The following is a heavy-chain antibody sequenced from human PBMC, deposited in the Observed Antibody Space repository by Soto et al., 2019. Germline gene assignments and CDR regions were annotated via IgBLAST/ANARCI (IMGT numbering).Heavy chain of an antibody. V-gene: IGHV4-34*01. J-gene: IGHJ5*02. CDR1: GGSFSGYY. D-gene: IGHD3-10*01. CDR2: INHSGST. CDR3: AKTMAMVRGVKGWFDP. Sequence: QVQLQQWGAGLLKPSETLSLTCAVYGGSFSGYYWSWIRQPPGKGLEWIGEINHSGSTNYNPSLKSGVTRSVDTSKNQCSLKLSSVTAADTGVYYCAKTMAMVRGVKGWFDPWGQGTLVTVSS.